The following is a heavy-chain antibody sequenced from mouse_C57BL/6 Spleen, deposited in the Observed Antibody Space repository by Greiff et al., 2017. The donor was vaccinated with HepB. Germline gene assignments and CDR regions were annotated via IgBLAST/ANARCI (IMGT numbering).Heavy chain of an antibody. CDR3: ARDDYYGSPFAY. D-gene: IGHD1-1*01. Sequence: EVQLQQSGPELVKPGASVKISCKASGYTFTDYYMNWVKQSHGKSLEWIGDINPNNGGTSYNQKFKGKATLTVDKSSSTAYMELRSLTSEDSAVYYCARDDYYGSPFAYWGQGTLVTVSA. CDR2: INPNNGGT. V-gene: IGHV1-26*01. J-gene: IGHJ3*01. CDR1: GYTFTDYY.